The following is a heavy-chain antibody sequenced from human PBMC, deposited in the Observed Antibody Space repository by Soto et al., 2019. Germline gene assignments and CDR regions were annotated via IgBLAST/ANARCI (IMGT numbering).Heavy chain of an antibody. D-gene: IGHD2-21*01. V-gene: IGHV3-23*01. CDR2: ISSNGMAT. CDR1: GFTFSNYA. CDR3: ANSIPARFDP. Sequence: GGSLRLSCAASGFTFSNYAMSWVRQDPGKGLEWVAHISSNGMATYYADSVKGRFAISRDDSKDTVYLQMNNLRADDTAVYYCANSIPARFDPRGQGTLVTVSS. J-gene: IGHJ5*02.